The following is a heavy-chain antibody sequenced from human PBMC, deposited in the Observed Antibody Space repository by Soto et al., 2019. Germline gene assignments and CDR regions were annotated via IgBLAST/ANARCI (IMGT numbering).Heavy chain of an antibody. V-gene: IGHV1-69*02. D-gene: IGHD3-3*01. Sequence: GASVKVSCKASGGTFSSYTISWVRQAPGQGPEWMGRIIPILGIANYAQKFQGRVTITADKSTSTAYMELSSLRSEDTAVYYCASHDYDFWSGYYSGAFDIWGQGTMVTVSS. CDR2: IIPILGIA. CDR1: GGTFSSYT. CDR3: ASHDYDFWSGYYSGAFDI. J-gene: IGHJ3*02.